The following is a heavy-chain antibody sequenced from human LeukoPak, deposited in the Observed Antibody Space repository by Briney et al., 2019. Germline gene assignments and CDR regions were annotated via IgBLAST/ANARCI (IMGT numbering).Heavy chain of an antibody. D-gene: IGHD2-15*01. CDR3: ARDMRGDGFDI. Sequence: GGSLKLSCAASGFSSSGSSMHWVRQASGKGLEWVGRIRSKANNYATAYAESVKGRFTISRDDSKNTAYLQMNSLQTEDTAVHYCARDMRGDGFDIWGQGTMVTVSS. J-gene: IGHJ3*02. V-gene: IGHV3-73*01. CDR2: IRSKANNYAT. CDR1: GFSSSGSS.